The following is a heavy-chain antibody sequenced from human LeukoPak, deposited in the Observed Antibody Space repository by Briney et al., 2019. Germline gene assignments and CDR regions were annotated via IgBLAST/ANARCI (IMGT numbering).Heavy chain of an antibody. CDR1: GFTFDDYS. CDR2: INWNGGST. Sequence: GGSLRLSCAASGFTFDDYSMTWVRQSPGKGLEWVSGINWNGGSTGYADSVKGRFTISRDNAKNSLYLQMNSLRAEDTALYYCARSRHSYDSSGFPHYWGQGTLVTVSS. CDR3: ARSRHSYDSSGFPHY. D-gene: IGHD3-22*01. J-gene: IGHJ4*02. V-gene: IGHV3-20*04.